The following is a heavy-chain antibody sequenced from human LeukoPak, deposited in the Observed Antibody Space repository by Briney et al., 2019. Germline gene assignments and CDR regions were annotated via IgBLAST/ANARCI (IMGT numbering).Heavy chain of an antibody. V-gene: IGHV1-2*06. CDR2: INPNNGGP. CDR3: ARDLSSTANWELDF. D-gene: IGHD7-27*01. J-gene: IGHJ4*02. CDR1: GYTFTNYS. Sequence: ASVKVSCKASGYTFTNYSIHWVRQAPGQGLEWMGRINPNNGGPEYGQNFQGRVTMTRDTSISTVYMEVYSLTSDDTAVYYCARDLSSTANWELDFWGQGILVTVSS.